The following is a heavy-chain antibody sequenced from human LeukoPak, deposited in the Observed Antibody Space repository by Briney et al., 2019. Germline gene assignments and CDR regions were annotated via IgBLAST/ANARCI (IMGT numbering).Heavy chain of an antibody. CDR1: GGSISSYY. Sequence: SETLSLTCTVSGGSISSYYWSWIRQPAGKGPEWIGRIYTSGSTNYNPSLKSRVTMSVDTSKNQFSLKLSSVTAADTAVYYCARSALHITMVRGVITWFDPWGQGTLVTVSS. CDR3: ARSALHITMVRGVITWFDP. CDR2: IYTSGST. V-gene: IGHV4-4*07. J-gene: IGHJ5*02. D-gene: IGHD3-10*01.